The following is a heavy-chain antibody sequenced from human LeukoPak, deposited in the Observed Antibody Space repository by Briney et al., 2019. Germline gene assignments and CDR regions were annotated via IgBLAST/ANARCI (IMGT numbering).Heavy chain of an antibody. CDR3: ARDEGYCGSTTCNSNWFDP. CDR1: GVTVSSSY. D-gene: IGHD2-2*01. J-gene: IGHJ5*02. V-gene: IGHV3-53*01. CDR2: IYSGGST. Sequence: GGSLRLSCAASGVTVSSSYMSWVRQAPGKGLEWVSVIYSGGSTYYADSVKGRFTISRDNSKNTLYLQMNSLRAEDTAVYYCARDEGYCGSTTCNSNWFDPWGQGTLVTVSS.